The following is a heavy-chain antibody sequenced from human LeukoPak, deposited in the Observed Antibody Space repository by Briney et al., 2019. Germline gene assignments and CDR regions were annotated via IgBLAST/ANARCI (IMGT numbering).Heavy chain of an antibody. J-gene: IGHJ4*02. CDR3: ARVLWFGELFPLHYFDY. Sequence: PSETLSLTCTVSGGSISSSSYYWGWIRQPPGKGLEWIGSIYYSGSTYYNPSLKSRVTISVDTSKNQFSLKLSSVTAADTAVYYCARVLWFGELFPLHYFDYWGQGTLVTVSS. V-gene: IGHV4-39*01. CDR2: IYYSGST. D-gene: IGHD3-10*01. CDR1: GGSISSSSYY.